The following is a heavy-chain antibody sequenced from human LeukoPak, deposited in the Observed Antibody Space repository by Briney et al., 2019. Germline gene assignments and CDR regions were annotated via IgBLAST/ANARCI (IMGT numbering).Heavy chain of an antibody. D-gene: IGHD3-3*01. CDR1: GGSIDDHF. CDR2: ISTRGIT. J-gene: IGHJ3*02. Sequence: SETLSLTCTVSGGSIDDHFWNWIRQPAGEGLEWIGRISTRGITNYKPSLKSRLAMSLDPSMHQISLKLSTVTAADTAVYYCARDPSDGFTILGAARTLDAFDIWGQGTMVTVSS. V-gene: IGHV4-4*07. CDR3: ARDPSDGFTILGAARTLDAFDI.